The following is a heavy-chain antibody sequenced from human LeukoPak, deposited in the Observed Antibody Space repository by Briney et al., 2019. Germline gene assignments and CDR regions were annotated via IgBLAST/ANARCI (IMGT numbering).Heavy chain of an antibody. J-gene: IGHJ4*02. CDR3: ARGEYSSALLDY. D-gene: IGHD6-19*01. CDR1: GYTFTVYY. V-gene: IGHV1-2*02. CDR2: INPNSGGT. Sequence: ASVTVSFKASGYTFTVYYMHWVRQAPGQGPEWMGWINPNSGGTNYAQKFQGRVTMTRDTSISTAYMELSRLRSDDTAVYYCARGEYSSALLDYWGQGTLVTVSS.